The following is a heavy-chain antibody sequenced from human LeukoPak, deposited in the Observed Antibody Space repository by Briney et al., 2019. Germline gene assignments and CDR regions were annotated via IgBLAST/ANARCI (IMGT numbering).Heavy chain of an antibody. CDR3: AKDVWFGELLSGP. D-gene: IGHD3-10*01. CDR1: GFTLSSYA. V-gene: IGHV3-23*01. J-gene: IGHJ5*02. CDR2: ISGSGGST. Sequence: GSLRLSCAASGFTLSSYAMSWVRQAPGKGLEWGSAISGSGGSTYYADSVKGRFTISRDNSKNTLYLQMNSLRAEDTAVYYCAKDVWFGELLSGPWGQGTLVTVSS.